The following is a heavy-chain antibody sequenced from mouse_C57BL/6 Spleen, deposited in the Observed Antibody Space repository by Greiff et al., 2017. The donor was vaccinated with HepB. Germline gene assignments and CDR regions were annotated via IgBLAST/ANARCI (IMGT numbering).Heavy chain of an antibody. J-gene: IGHJ3*01. D-gene: IGHD1-1*01. CDR2: INPSSGYT. Sequence: QVQLQQSGAELAKPGASVKLSCKASGYTFTSDWMHWVKQRPGQGLEWIGYINPSSGYTKYNQKCKDKATLTADKSSSTAYMQLSSLTYEDSAVYYCARGCSGVWFAYWGQGTLVTVSA. CDR3: ARGCSGVWFAY. V-gene: IGHV1-7*01. CDR1: GYTFTSDW.